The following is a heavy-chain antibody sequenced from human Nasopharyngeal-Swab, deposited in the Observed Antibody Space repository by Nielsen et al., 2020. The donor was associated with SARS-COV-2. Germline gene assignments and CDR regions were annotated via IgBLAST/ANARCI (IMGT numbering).Heavy chain of an antibody. Sequence: GESLKIPCAASGFTFSNYNMNWVRQAPGKGLEWVSYITSTSSTIYYADSVKGRFTISRDNAKNSLSLQINSLRAEDTATYYCVSSYYGSAYWGQGTLVTVSS. D-gene: IGHD3-10*01. CDR2: ITSTSSTI. CDR3: VSSYYGSAY. CDR1: GFTFSNYN. J-gene: IGHJ4*02. V-gene: IGHV3-48*04.